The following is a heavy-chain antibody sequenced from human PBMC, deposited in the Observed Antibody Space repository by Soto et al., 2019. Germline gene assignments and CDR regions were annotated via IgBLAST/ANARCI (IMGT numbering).Heavy chain of an antibody. D-gene: IGHD2-15*01. CDR2: ISSSSTTK. Sequence: GGSLRLSCAASGFTFSSYSMNWVRQAPGKGLEWVSYISSSSTTKYYADSVKGRFTISRDNAKNSLYLQMNSLRAEDTAVYSWGGDGCSGSNCLSWLGPWDQETMFTVSS. CDR1: GFTFSSYS. CDR3: GGDGCSGSNCLSWLGP. J-gene: IGHJ5*02. V-gene: IGHV3-48*01.